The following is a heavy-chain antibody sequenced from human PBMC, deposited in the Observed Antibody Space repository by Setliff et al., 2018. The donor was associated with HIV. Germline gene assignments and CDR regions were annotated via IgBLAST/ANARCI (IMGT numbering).Heavy chain of an antibody. V-gene: IGHV4-4*09. CDR1: GGSISSYY. CDR3: ARLGYYYYGMDV. J-gene: IGHJ6*02. CDR2: IYTSGST. Sequence: PSETLSLTCTVSGGSISSYYWSWIRQPPGKGLEWIGYIYTSGSTNYNPSLKSRVTISVDTSKNQFSLKLSSVTAADTAVYYCARLGYYYYGMDVWGQGTTVT.